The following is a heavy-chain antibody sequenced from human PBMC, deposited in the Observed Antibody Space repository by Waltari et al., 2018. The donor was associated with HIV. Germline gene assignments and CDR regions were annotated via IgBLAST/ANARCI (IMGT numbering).Heavy chain of an antibody. CDR3: ARAAYCGGDCYLRGDFNWFDP. CDR1: GGSISSSNW. D-gene: IGHD2-21*02. J-gene: IGHJ5*02. V-gene: IGHV4-4*02. CDR2: IYHSGST. Sequence: QVQLQESGPGLVKPSGTLSLTCAVSGGSISSSNWWSWVRQPPGKGLEWIGEIYHSGSTNDNPSLKSRVTISVDKSKNQFSLKLSSVTAADTAVYYCARAAYCGGDCYLRGDFNWFDPWGQGTLVTVSS.